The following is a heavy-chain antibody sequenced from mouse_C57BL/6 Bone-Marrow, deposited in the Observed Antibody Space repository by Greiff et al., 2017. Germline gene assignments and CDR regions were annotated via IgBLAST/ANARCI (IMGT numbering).Heavy chain of an antibody. V-gene: IGHV1-39*01. CDR3: ARSGSYYSNYLAWFAY. CDR2: INPNYGTT. D-gene: IGHD2-5*01. CDR1: GYSFTDYN. Sequence: EVQLQESGPELVKPGASVKISCKASGYSFTDYNMNWVKQSNGKSLEWIGVINPNYGTTSYNQKFKGKATLTVDQSSSTAYMELRSLTSEDSAVYFCARSGSYYSNYLAWFAYWGQGTLVTVSA. J-gene: IGHJ3*01.